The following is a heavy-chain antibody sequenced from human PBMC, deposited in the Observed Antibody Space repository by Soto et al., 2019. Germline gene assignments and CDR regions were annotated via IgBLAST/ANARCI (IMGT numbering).Heavy chain of an antibody. D-gene: IGHD3-22*01. V-gene: IGHV4-61*08. CDR2: IYYSGST. Sequence: SETLSLTCAVSGGSISSGGYSWSWIRQPPGKGLEWIGYIYYSGSTNYNPSLKSRVTISVDTSKNQFSLKLSSVTAADTAVYYCARVGNYYDSSGYYNSGYAFDIWGQGTMVTVSS. J-gene: IGHJ3*02. CDR3: ARVGNYYDSSGYYNSGYAFDI. CDR1: GGSISSGGYS.